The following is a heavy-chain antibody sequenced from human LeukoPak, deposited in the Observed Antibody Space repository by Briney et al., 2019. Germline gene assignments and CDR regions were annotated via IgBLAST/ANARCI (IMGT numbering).Heavy chain of an antibody. V-gene: IGHV3-20*04. CDR2: INWNGGNT. CDR1: GFTFDDFG. Sequence: PGGSLRLSCAASGFTFDDFGLSWVRQPPGKGLEWVSSINWNGGNTDYADSAKGRFTTSRDNAKNSLYLQMNSLRAEDTALYYCARSWSGYRNGYHLPYFDYWGQGTLVTVSS. D-gene: IGHD5-18*01. J-gene: IGHJ4*02. CDR3: ARSWSGYRNGYHLPYFDY.